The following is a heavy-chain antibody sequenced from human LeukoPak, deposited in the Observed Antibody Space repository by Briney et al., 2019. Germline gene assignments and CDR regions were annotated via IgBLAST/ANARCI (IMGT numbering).Heavy chain of an antibody. CDR1: GDSISSYF. Sequence: SETLSLTCTVSGDSISSYFWTWIRQPAGKGLEWIGRIYASGITNYNPSLRSRVTMPVDTSKNQFSLKLSSVTAADTAVYYCAREPLQSRPLDVWDKGTTVTVSS. CDR2: IYASGIT. D-gene: IGHD4-11*01. J-gene: IGHJ6*04. CDR3: AREPLQSRPLDV. V-gene: IGHV4-4*07.